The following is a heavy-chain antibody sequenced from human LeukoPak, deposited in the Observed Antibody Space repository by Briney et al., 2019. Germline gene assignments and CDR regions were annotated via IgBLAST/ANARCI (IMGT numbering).Heavy chain of an antibody. D-gene: IGHD3-10*01. Sequence: GGSLRLSCAASGFTLRSHAMSWVRQAPGKGLEWVSAISGSGGSTDYVDSVKGRFTISRDNSKNTLYLQMNSLRAEDTAVYYCAKVETAYGSGSYYDYWGQGTLVTVSS. V-gene: IGHV3-23*01. CDR1: GFTLRSHA. CDR2: ISGSGGST. J-gene: IGHJ4*02. CDR3: AKVETAYGSGSYYDY.